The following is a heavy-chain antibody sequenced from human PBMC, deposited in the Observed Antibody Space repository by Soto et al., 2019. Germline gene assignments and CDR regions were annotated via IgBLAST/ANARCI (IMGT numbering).Heavy chain of an antibody. V-gene: IGHV3-53*04. J-gene: IGHJ4*02. CDR3: ARGGNDILPGYPTPFAY. CDR2: IYSGGST. CDR1: GFTVSSNY. D-gene: IGHD3-9*01. Sequence: GGSLRLSCAASGFTVSSNYMSWVRQAPGKGLEWVSVIYSGGSTYYADSVKGRFTISRHNSKNTLYLQMNSLRAEDTAVYYCARGGNDILPGYPTPFAYWGQGTLVTVSS.